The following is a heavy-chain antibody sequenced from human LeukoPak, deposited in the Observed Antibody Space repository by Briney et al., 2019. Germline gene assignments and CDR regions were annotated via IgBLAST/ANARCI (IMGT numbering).Heavy chain of an antibody. J-gene: IGHJ6*03. CDR2: ISTSSIYI. Sequence: GGSLRLSCAASGFTLSSHSMNWVRQAPGKGLEWVSSISTSSIYIYYADSLKGRFTVPRDNARNSLYLQMNSLRAEDTAVYYCARTRIASSGFHLSMDVWGKGTTVTISS. CDR3: ARTRIASSGFHLSMDV. V-gene: IGHV3-21*01. D-gene: IGHD6-19*01. CDR1: GFTLSSHS.